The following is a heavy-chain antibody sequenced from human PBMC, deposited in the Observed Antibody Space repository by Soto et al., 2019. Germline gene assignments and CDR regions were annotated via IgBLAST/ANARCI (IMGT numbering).Heavy chain of an antibody. CDR3: ARDDLTALGRSIRARDGDY. V-gene: IGHV1-69*01. CDR2: IIPIFGTA. J-gene: IGHJ4*02. Sequence: QVQLVQSGAEVKKPGSSVKVSCKASGGTFSSYAISWVRQAPGQGLEWMGGIIPIFGTANYAQKFQGRVTITADESTSTAYMELSSLRSEDTAVYCCARDDLTALGRSIRARDGDYWGQGTLVTVSS. D-gene: IGHD6-13*01. CDR1: GGTFSSYA.